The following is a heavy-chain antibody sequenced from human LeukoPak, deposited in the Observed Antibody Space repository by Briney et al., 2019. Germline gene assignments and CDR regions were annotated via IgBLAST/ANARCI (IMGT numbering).Heavy chain of an antibody. V-gene: IGHV5-51*01. CDR2: IYPGDSDT. J-gene: IGHJ4*02. CDR3: ARPVYDFWSGYYRPQYYFDY. D-gene: IGHD3-3*01. CDR1: GYSFTSYW. Sequence: GESLKISCKGSGYSFTSYWIGWVRQMPGKGLEWMGIIYPGDSDTRYSPSFQGQVTISADKSTSTAYLQWSSLKASDTAMYYCARPVYDFWSGYYRPQYYFDYWGQGTLVTVSS.